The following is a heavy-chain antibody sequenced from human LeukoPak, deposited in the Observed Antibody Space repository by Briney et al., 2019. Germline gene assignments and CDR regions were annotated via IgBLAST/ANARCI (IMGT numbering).Heavy chain of an antibody. CDR2: INWNGGTS. D-gene: IGHD6-19*01. J-gene: IGHJ4*02. V-gene: IGHV3-20*04. Sequence: GGSLRLSCAASGFTFTNYAMTWVRQAPGKGLEWVSGINWNGGTSSYADSLKGRFTISRDNAKNSLYLQMNSLRAEDTALYYCARGDKIRLGSPIVHSSGWYMFDYWGQGTLVTVSS. CDR3: ARGDKIRLGSPIVHSSGWYMFDY. CDR1: GFTFTNYA.